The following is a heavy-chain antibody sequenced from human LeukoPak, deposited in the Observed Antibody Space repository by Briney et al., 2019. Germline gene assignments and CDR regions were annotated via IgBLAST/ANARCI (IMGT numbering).Heavy chain of an antibody. CDR3: ARGSTYYDSSGQVPFDY. CDR1: GFTFSTYS. Sequence: GGSLRLSCAASGFTFSTYSMNWVRQAPGKGLEWVSYISSSSSTIYYADSVKGRFTISRDNARNSLYLQMNSLRAEDTAVYYCARGSTYYDSSGQVPFDYWGQGTLVTVSS. CDR2: ISSSSSTI. J-gene: IGHJ4*02. V-gene: IGHV3-48*01. D-gene: IGHD3-22*01.